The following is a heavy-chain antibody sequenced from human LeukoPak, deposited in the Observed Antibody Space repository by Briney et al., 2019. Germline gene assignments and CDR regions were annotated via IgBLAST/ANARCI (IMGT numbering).Heavy chain of an antibody. J-gene: IGHJ6*03. CDR2: IYSDNT. Sequence: PGGSLRLSCTVSGFTVSSNSMSWVRQAPGKGLEWVSFIYSDNTHYSDSVKGRFTISRDNSKNTLYLQMNSLRAEDTAVYYCATADPTIFGVVRYYYYMDVWGKGTTVTVSS. D-gene: IGHD3-3*01. V-gene: IGHV3-53*01. CDR1: GFTVSSNS. CDR3: ATADPTIFGVVRYYYYMDV.